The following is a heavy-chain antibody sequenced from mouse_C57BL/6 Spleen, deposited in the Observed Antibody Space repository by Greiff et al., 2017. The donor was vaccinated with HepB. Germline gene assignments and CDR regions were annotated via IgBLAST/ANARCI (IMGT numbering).Heavy chain of an antibody. J-gene: IGHJ4*01. V-gene: IGHV7-3*01. Sequence: EVQRVESGGGLVQPGGSLSLSCAASGFTFTDYYMSWVRQPPGKALEWLGFIRNKANGYTTEYSASVKGRFTISRDNSQSILYLQMNALRAEDSATYYCARLYGSSLYYYAMDYWGQGTSVTVSS. CDR3: ARLYGSSLYYYAMDY. CDR2: IRNKANGYTT. CDR1: GFTFTDYY. D-gene: IGHD1-1*01.